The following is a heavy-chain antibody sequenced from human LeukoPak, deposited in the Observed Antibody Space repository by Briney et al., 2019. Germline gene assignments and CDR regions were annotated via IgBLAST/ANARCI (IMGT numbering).Heavy chain of an antibody. J-gene: IGHJ3*02. CDR2: IKQDGSEK. CDR1: GLSFSRYW. Sequence: TGGSLRLSCAASGLSFSRYWMSWVRQAPGKGLEWVANIKQDGSEKYYVDSVKGRFAISRDNAKNSLYMQMNSLRAEDTAVYYCARDPYDSGSYSEEYGAFDIWGQGTMVTVSS. CDR3: ARDPYDSGSYSEEYGAFDI. D-gene: IGHD3-10*01. V-gene: IGHV3-7*01.